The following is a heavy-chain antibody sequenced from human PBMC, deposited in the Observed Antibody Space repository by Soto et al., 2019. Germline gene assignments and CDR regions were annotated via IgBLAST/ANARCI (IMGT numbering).Heavy chain of an antibody. J-gene: IGHJ6*02. Sequence: SVMVSCQASGGTYSRYAISWVRQAPGQGLEWMGGIIPIFGTANYAQKFQGRVTITADESTSTAYMELSSLRSEDTAVYYCARDITMVRGVTRRANYGMDVWGQGTTVTVSS. CDR1: GGTYSRYA. D-gene: IGHD3-10*01. CDR2: IIPIFGTA. V-gene: IGHV1-69*13. CDR3: ARDITMVRGVTRRANYGMDV.